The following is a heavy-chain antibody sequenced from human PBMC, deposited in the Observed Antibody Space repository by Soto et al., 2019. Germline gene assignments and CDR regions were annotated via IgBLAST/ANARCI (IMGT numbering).Heavy chain of an antibody. D-gene: IGHD4-17*01. CDR1: GASTGSGGYY. J-gene: IGHJ4*02. V-gene: IGHV4-31*03. Sequence: QVQLQESGPGLVKTSQTLSLTCTVSGASTGSGGYYWSWIRQHPGKGLEWIGYIYYTGSNYYSPSLKSRASISVDTSKNEFSLKLDSVTAADTAVYYCARADYGDRGLAFDSWGQGTLVTVSS. CDR3: ARADYGDRGLAFDS. CDR2: IYYTGSN.